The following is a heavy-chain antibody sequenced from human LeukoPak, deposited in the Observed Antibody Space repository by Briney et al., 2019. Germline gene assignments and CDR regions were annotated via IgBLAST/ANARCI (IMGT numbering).Heavy chain of an antibody. V-gene: IGHV4-30-2*01. CDR3: ARGAIRGYGFFDY. Sequence: SETLSLTCTVSGASISSGGYSWNWLRQPPGKGLEWIGYIYHSGTTYYNPSLRSRVTFSVDSSQNQFSLKVTSVTAADTAVYYCARGAIRGYGFFDYWGQGTLVTVSS. J-gene: IGHJ4*02. CDR1: GASISSGGYS. D-gene: IGHD5-18*01. CDR2: IYHSGTT.